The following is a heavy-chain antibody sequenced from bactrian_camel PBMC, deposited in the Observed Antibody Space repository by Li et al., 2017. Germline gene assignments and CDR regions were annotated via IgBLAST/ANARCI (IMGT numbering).Heavy chain of an antibody. Sequence: HVQLVESGGGLVQPGGSLTLSCAASGFTFSSYWMYWVRQAPGKGLEWVSAISASGGTTIYSDSVKGRFTISKSGRYLLYLQMNSLRPEDTAMYYCAAEPCVYCSGGDCYNGYNYWGRGTQVTVS. CDR2: ISASGGTT. CDR3: AAEPCVYCSGGDCYNGYNY. D-gene: IGHD2*01. V-gene: IGHV3S1*01. CDR1: GFTFSSYW. J-gene: IGHJ4*01.